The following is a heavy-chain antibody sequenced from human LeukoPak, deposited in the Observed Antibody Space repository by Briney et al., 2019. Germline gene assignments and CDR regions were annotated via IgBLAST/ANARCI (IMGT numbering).Heavy chain of an antibody. CDR3: ARPIVVVPAAILPRRRKYYYYGMDV. CDR1: GYTFTSYG. CDR2: ISAYNGNT. Sequence: GASVKVSCKASGYTFTSYGISWVRQAPGQGLEWMGWISAYNGNTNYAQKLQGRVTMTTDTSTSTAYMELRSLRSDDTAVYYCARPIVVVPAAILPRRRKYYYYGMDVWGQGTTVTVSS. D-gene: IGHD2-2*01. J-gene: IGHJ6*02. V-gene: IGHV1-18*01.